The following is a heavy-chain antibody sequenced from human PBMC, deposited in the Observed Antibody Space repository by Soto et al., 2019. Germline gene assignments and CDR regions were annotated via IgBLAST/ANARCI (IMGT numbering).Heavy chain of an antibody. D-gene: IGHD2-15*01. CDR3: ARHAPYCSGGSCYHYYYYGMDV. Sequence: GESLKISCQGSGYSFTNSWIGWVRQVPGRGLEWVGIIYPGDSDTRYSPSFQGQVTISADKSISTAYLQWSSLKASDTAMYYCARHAPYCSGGSCYHYYYYGMDVWGQGTTVTVSS. CDR1: GYSFTNSW. V-gene: IGHV5-51*01. CDR2: IYPGDSDT. J-gene: IGHJ6*02.